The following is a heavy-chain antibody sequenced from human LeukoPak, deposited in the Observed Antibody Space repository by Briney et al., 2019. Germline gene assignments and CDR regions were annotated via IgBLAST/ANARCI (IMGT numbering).Heavy chain of an antibody. Sequence: GASVNVSCKASGYTFTSNDINWVRQAAGQGLEWMGWMNPHSGNAGYAQKFQGRVTMTRDTSISTVYMELSSLTSDDTAVYYCARIPQRVPHNWFDPWGQGTLVTVSS. CDR2: MNPHSGNA. J-gene: IGHJ5*02. CDR1: GYTFTSND. CDR3: ARIPQRVPHNWFDP. D-gene: IGHD1-1*01. V-gene: IGHV1-8*01.